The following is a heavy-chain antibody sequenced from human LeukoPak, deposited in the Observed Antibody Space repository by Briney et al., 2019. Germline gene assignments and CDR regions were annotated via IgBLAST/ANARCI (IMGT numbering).Heavy chain of an antibody. CDR3: ARLPVHDYGDYDFDS. V-gene: IGHV4-59*01. CDR1: GGSISSYY. D-gene: IGHD4-17*01. Sequence: SETLSLTCTVSGGSISSYYWSWIRQPPGKGLEWIGYIYYSGSTNYSPSLKSRVTISVDTSKNQFSLKLKSVTAADTAVYYCARLPVHDYGDYDFDSWGQGTLVTVSS. J-gene: IGHJ4*02. CDR2: IYYSGST.